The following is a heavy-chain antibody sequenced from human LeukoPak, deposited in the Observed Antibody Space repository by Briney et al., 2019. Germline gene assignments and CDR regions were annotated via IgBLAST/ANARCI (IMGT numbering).Heavy chain of an antibody. J-gene: IGHJ6*02. D-gene: IGHD1-26*01. V-gene: IGHV3-21*01. CDR3: ARDPVGSSPFDYYYGMDV. CDR2: ISSSSSYI. CDR1: GFTFSSYS. Sequence: GGSLRLSCAASGFTFSSYSMNWVRQAPGKGLEWVSSISSSSSYIYYADSVKGRFTISRDNAKNSQYLQMNSLRAEDTAVYYCARDPVGSSPFDYYYGMDVWGQGTTVTVSS.